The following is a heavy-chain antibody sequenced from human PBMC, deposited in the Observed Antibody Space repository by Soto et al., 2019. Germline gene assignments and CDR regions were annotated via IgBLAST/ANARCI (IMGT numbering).Heavy chain of an antibody. CDR2: INAGNGNT. D-gene: IGHD5-18*01. CDR3: ARVEGRGYSYGHPGYYGMDV. J-gene: IGHJ6*02. V-gene: IGHV1-3*01. CDR1: GYTFTSYA. Sequence: VSVKVSCKASGYTFTSYAMHWVRQAPGQRLEWMGWINAGNGNTKYSQKFQGRVTITRDTSASTAYMELSSLRSEDTAVYYCARVEGRGYSYGHPGYYGMDVWGQGTTVTVPS.